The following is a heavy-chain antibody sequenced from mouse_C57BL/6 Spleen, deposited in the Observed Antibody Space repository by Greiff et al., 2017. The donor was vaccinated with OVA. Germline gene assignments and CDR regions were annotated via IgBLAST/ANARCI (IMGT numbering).Heavy chain of an antibody. CDR3: TSGFMVNYAMDY. Sequence: VQLQQSGAELVRPGASVKLSCTASGFTIKDYYMHWVKQRPEQGLEWIGRIDPEDGDTEYAPKFQGKANMTADTSSNKAYLQLSSLTSEATAFYYCTSGFMVNYAMDYWGKGTSVTVSS. D-gene: IGHD2-2*01. V-gene: IGHV14-1*01. CDR2: IDPEDGDT. J-gene: IGHJ4*01. CDR1: GFTIKDYY.